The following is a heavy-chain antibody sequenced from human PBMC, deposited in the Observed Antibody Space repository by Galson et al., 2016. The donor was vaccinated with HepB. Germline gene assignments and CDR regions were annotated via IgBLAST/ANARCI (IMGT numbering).Heavy chain of an antibody. Sequence: PALVKPTQTLTLTCTCSGFSLSTGGVGVGWIRQPPGKALEWLALIYWDDDKRYSPSLKSRLTITKDTSKNQVVLTMTNMDPIDTATYYCAHRPGYCSGGSCYDFDYWGQATLRTVSS. CDR1: GFSLSTGGVG. CDR3: AHRPGYCSGGSCYDFDY. CDR2: IYWDDDK. V-gene: IGHV2-5*02. J-gene: IGHJ4*02. D-gene: IGHD2-15*01.